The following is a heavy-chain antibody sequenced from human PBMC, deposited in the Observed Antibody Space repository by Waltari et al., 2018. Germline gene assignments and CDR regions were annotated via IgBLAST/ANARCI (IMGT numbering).Heavy chain of an antibody. CDR3: AHRPAAYCGGDCYYLLYNWFDP. Sequence: QITLKESGPTLVKPTQTLTLTCTFSGFSLSTSGVGVGWIRQPPGKALEWLALIYWNDDKRYSPSLKSRLTITKDTSKNQVVLTMTNMDPVDTATYYCAHRPAAYCGGDCYYLLYNWFDPWGQGTLVTVSS. CDR2: IYWNDDK. V-gene: IGHV2-5*01. D-gene: IGHD2-21*01. J-gene: IGHJ5*02. CDR1: GFSLSTSGVG.